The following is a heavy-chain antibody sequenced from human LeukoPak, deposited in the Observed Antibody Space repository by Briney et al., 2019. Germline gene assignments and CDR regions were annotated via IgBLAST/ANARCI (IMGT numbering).Heavy chain of an antibody. Sequence: PSETLSLTCTVSSGSISSSNYYWSWIRQPAGKGLEWIGRISTIGSTNYNPSLNSRVTISIDTSKNQFSLKLSSVTAADTAVYYCARDGCGGSCFHYYYYYVGVWGKGTTVTISS. CDR2: ISTIGST. J-gene: IGHJ6*03. D-gene: IGHD2-15*01. CDR1: SGSISSSNYY. V-gene: IGHV4-61*02. CDR3: ARDGCGGSCFHYYYYYVGV.